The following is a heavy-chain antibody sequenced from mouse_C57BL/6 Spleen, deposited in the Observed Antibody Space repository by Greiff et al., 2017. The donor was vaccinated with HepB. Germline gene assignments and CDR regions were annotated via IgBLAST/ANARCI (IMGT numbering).Heavy chain of an antibody. D-gene: IGHD1-1*01. Sequence: VQLQQSGPELVKPGASVKISCKASGYAFSSSWMNWVKQRPGKGLEWIGRIYPGDGDTNYNGKFKGNATLTADKSSSTAYMQLSSLTSEDSAVYFCARTSITTVDYWGQGTTLTVSS. J-gene: IGHJ2*01. CDR3: ARTSITTVDY. CDR2: IYPGDGDT. CDR1: GYAFSSSW. V-gene: IGHV1-82*01.